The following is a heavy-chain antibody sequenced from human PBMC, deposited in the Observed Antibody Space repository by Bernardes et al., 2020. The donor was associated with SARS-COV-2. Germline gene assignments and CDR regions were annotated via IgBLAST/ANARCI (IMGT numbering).Heavy chain of an antibody. CDR3: ARGIFSDLSLYYYGSDV. D-gene: IGHD3-16*01. Sequence: ASVKVSCKTSGYTFTESGVNWVRQAPGQGLEWMGWISPFNNRYTSYAEKFQDRLTLTTNSSTSTAYMDLRGLTSDDTAVYYCARGIFSDLSLYYYGSDVWGQGTTVTV. V-gene: IGHV1-18*01. CDR2: ISPFNNRYT. J-gene: IGHJ6*02. CDR1: GYTFTESG.